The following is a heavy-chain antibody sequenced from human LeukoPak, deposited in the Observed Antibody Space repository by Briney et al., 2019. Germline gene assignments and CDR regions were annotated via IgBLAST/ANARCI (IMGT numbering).Heavy chain of an antibody. J-gene: IGHJ3*02. Sequence: ASVKVSCKASGGTFSSYAISWVRQAPGQGLEWMGGIIPIFGTANYAQKFQGGVTITADESTSTAYMELSSLRSDDTAVYYCARGVVLGYCSGGSCSHDAFDIWGQGTMVTVSS. V-gene: IGHV1-69*13. CDR2: IIPIFGTA. CDR1: GGTFSSYA. CDR3: ARGVVLGYCSGGSCSHDAFDI. D-gene: IGHD2-15*01.